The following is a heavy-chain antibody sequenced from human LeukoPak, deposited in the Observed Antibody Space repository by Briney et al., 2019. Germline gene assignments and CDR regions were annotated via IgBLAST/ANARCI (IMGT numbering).Heavy chain of an antibody. CDR3: ARGAKGAYGSGSYHGYYYMDV. J-gene: IGHJ6*03. D-gene: IGHD3-10*01. V-gene: IGHV3-64*01. CDR1: GFTFSTYN. Sequence: PGGSLRLSCEASGFTFSTYNMNWVRQAPGKGLEYVSAISSNGGSTYYANSVKGRFTISRDNSKNTLYLQMGSLRAEDMAVYYCARGAKGAYGSGSYHGYYYMDVWGKGTTVTISS. CDR2: ISSNGGST.